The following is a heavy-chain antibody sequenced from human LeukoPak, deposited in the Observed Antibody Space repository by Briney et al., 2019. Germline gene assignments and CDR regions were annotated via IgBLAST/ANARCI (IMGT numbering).Heavy chain of an antibody. CDR3: ARHLPPYYGSGSSFDY. V-gene: IGHV5-51*01. D-gene: IGHD3-10*01. J-gene: IGHJ4*02. Sequence: GASLKISCKGSGYSFTSYWIGWVRQMPGKGLEWMGIIYPGDSDTRYSPSFQGQVTISADKSISTAYLQWSSLKASDTAMYYCARHLPPYYGSGSSFDYWGQGTLVTVSS. CDR2: IYPGDSDT. CDR1: GYSFTSYW.